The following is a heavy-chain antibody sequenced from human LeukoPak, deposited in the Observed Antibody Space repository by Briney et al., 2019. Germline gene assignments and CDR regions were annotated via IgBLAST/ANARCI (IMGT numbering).Heavy chain of an antibody. J-gene: IGHJ4*02. CDR1: GFTFSDYY. CDR3: ARAYSSSWYPLRY. CDR2: ISSSGSTI. D-gene: IGHD6-13*01. V-gene: IGHV3-11*01. Sequence: GSLRLSCAASGFTFSDYYMSWIRQAPGKGLEWVSYISSSGSTIYYADSVKGRFTISRDNAKNSLYLQMNSLRAEDTAVYYCARAYSSSWYPLRYWGQGTLVTVSS.